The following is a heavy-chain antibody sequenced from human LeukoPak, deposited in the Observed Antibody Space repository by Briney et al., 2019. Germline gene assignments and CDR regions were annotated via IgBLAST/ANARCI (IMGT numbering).Heavy chain of an antibody. CDR1: GFTLSTYW. CDR3: ARDKVVGATIFDY. Sequence: QTGGSLRLSCAASGFTLSTYWMSWVRRAPGKGLEWVANIKQDGSEIYYVDSVKGRFTISRDNAKNSLYLQMNSLRAEDTAVYYCARDKVVGATIFDYWGQGTLVTVSS. D-gene: IGHD1-26*01. CDR2: IKQDGSEI. V-gene: IGHV3-7*03. J-gene: IGHJ4*02.